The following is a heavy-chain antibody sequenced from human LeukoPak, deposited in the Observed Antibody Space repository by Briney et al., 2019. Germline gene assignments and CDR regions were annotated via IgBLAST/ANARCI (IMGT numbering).Heavy chain of an antibody. CDR1: GFTFSSYE. CDR2: ISSSGSTI. CDR3: ARGRSSWYHYYYMDV. V-gene: IGHV3-48*03. D-gene: IGHD6-13*01. J-gene: IGHJ6*03. Sequence: GGSLRLSYAASGFTFSSYEMNWVRQAPGMGLEWVSYISSSGSTIYYADSVKGRFTISRDNAKNTLYLQMNSLRAEDTAVYYCARGRSSWYHYYYMDVWGKGTTVTVSS.